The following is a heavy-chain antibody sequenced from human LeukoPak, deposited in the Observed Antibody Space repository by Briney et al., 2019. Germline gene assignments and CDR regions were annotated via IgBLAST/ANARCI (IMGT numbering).Heavy chain of an antibody. CDR2: ISYDGDKK. J-gene: IGHJ4*02. CDR3: ARGVTEDTGVAQFDS. Sequence: PGGSLRLSCAASGFTFSSYAMHWVRQAPGKGLEWVAVISYDGDKKYYADSVKGRLTISRDNSKNTLYLQMNSLRPDDTAVYYCARGVTEDTGVAQFDSWGQGTLVLVSS. V-gene: IGHV3-30*04. CDR1: GFTFSSYA. D-gene: IGHD3-3*01.